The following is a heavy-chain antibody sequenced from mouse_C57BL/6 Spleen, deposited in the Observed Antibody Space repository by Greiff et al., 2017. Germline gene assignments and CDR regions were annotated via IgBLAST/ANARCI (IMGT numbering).Heavy chain of an antibody. CDR1: GYSFTGYY. D-gene: IGHD3-3*01. V-gene: IGHV1-42*01. CDR3: AVGGTADYAMDY. Sequence: VQLQQSGPELVKPGASVKISCKASGYSFTGYYMNWVKQSPEKSLEWIGEINPSTGGTTYNQKFKAKATLTVDKSSSTAYMQLKSLTSEDSAVYYCAVGGTADYAMDYWGQGTSVTVSS. CDR2: INPSTGGT. J-gene: IGHJ4*01.